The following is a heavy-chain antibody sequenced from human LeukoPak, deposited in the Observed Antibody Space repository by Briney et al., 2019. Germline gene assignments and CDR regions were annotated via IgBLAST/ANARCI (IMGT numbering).Heavy chain of an antibody. D-gene: IGHD2-15*01. CDR1: GFTFSNYG. CDR3: AKELVDPDY. CDR2: ISYAGSKQ. V-gene: IGHV3-30*18. Sequence: GSSLRLSCAASGFTFSNYGMHGGAQAPGKGREWVAVISYAGSKQYYAESVKGRSTSPRDNPSATANRRVNSLRPEDPAVYYCAKELVDPDYWGQGTLVTV. J-gene: IGHJ4*02.